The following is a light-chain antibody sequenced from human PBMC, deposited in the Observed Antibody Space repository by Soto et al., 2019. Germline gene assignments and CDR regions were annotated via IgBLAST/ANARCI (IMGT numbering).Light chain of an antibody. CDR2: DAS. CDR3: QQRSEWPRT. CDR1: QSISSS. Sequence: EIVLTQSPATLSLSPGDRATLSCRASQSISSSLAWYQQKPGQAPRLLIYDASTRATGFPARFSGSGSGTDFTLTIGSLEPEDFAVYYCQQRSEWPRTFGQGTKV. V-gene: IGKV3-11*01. J-gene: IGKJ1*01.